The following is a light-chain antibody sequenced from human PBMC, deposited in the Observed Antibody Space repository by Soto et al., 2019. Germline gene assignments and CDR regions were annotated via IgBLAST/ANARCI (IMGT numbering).Light chain of an antibody. CDR1: QSVSSSY. J-gene: IGKJ4*01. CDR3: QQYGSPFT. V-gene: IGKV3-20*01. Sequence: EIVLTQSPGTLSLSPGERATLSCRASQSVSSSYLAWYQQKPGQAPRLLIYGASSRATGIPDRFSGSGSGTDFTLTISRLEPEEFAVYYCQQYGSPFTFGGWPKVEIK. CDR2: GAS.